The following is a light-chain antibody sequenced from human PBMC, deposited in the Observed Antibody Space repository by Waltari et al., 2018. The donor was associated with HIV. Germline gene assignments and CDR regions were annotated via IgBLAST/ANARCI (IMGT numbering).Light chain of an antibody. J-gene: IGKJ1*01. Sequence: DIQMTQSPSTLSASVADRVTITCRASHTVFTWLAWYQQKPGKVPKLLIYHASTVASGVPSRFSGSGAGTEFTLTISSLQPDDCATYYCLQYQSPSKTFGQGTKVDIK. CDR3: LQYQSPSKT. V-gene: IGKV1-5*03. CDR1: HTVFTW. CDR2: HAS.